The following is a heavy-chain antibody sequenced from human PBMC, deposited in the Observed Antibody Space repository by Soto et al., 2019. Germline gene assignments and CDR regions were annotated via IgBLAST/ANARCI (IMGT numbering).Heavy chain of an antibody. J-gene: IGHJ4*02. D-gene: IGHD3-10*01. CDR3: ARAGRDGYYFDY. CDR2: ISSNGGST. CDR1: GFTFSRYA. V-gene: IGHV3-64*01. Sequence: RLSCAASGFTFSRYAMHWVRQAPGKGLEYVSAISSNGGSTYYANSVKGRFTISRDDSKNTLYLQMGSLRVEDMAVYYCARAGRDGYYFDYWGQGTLVTVSS.